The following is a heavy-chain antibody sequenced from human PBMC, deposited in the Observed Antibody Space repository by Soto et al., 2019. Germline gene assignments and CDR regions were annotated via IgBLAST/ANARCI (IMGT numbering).Heavy chain of an antibody. CDR3: ARGRGLYISGLSQLVP. Sequence: QVQLVQSGAEVKKPGSSVSVSCKASGDSFSKYTVNWVRQAPRQGLEWMGGIIPRFGTTNIAPTLQDRVTITADESINTVYMELISLRSEQSALSYCARGRGLYISGLSQLVPWGQGTLVTVSS. D-gene: IGHD2-8*01. CDR2: IIPRFGTT. CDR1: GDSFSKYT. V-gene: IGHV1-69*01. J-gene: IGHJ5*02.